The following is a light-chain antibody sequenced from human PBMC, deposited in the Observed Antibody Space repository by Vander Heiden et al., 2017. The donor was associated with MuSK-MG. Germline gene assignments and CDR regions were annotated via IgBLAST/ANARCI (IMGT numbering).Light chain of an antibody. CDR2: AAS. CDR3: QQGDSLPIT. J-gene: IGKJ4*01. V-gene: IGKV1-39*01. Sequence: DIQLTQSPSSLSASVGDRVNITCRASQNIDTYLNWYQQKRGRAPKLLIYAASTLQSGVPSRFNGSGSGTDFTLTISTLQPEDFATYYCQQGDSLPITFGGGTKLE. CDR1: QNIDTY.